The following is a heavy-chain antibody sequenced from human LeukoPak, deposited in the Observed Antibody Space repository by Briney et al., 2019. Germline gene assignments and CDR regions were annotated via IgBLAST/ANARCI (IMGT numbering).Heavy chain of an antibody. Sequence: GSLRLSCAASGFTFGSYVMSWVRQAPGKGLEWVSAISGSGGSTYYADSVKGRFTISRDNSKNTLYLQMNSLRAEDTAVYYCAKLENSGYDWGGYWGQGTLVTVSS. CDR3: AKLENSGYDWGGY. D-gene: IGHD5-12*01. V-gene: IGHV3-23*01. CDR2: ISGSGGST. CDR1: GFTFGSYV. J-gene: IGHJ4*02.